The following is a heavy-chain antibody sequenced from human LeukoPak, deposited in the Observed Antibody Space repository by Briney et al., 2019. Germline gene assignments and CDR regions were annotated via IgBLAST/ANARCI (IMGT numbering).Heavy chain of an antibody. Sequence: PGGSLRLSCAASGFTGSNNYVSWVRQAPGMGLEWVSGISSSGGSTYHADSVKGRFTISRDNSKNTLYLQMNSLRAEDTAVYYCARSGGDYYYYGMDVWGQGTTVTVSS. J-gene: IGHJ6*02. CDR1: GFTGSNNY. CDR2: ISSSGGST. D-gene: IGHD2-15*01. CDR3: ARSGGDYYYYGMDV. V-gene: IGHV3-53*05.